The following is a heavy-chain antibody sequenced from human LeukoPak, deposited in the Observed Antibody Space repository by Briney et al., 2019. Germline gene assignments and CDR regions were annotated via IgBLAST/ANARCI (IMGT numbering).Heavy chain of an antibody. CDR1: GFTFSSYT. CDR2: INHSGST. J-gene: IGHJ4*02. V-gene: IGHV4-34*01. Sequence: PGGSLRLSCAASGFTFSSYTMHWIRQPPGKGLEWIGEINHSGSTNYNPSLKSRVTISVDTSKNQFSLKLSSVTAADTAVYYCARGNAEWSQYYYDSSGSQNYFDYWGQGTLVTVSS. D-gene: IGHD3-22*01. CDR3: ARGNAEWSQYYYDSSGSQNYFDY.